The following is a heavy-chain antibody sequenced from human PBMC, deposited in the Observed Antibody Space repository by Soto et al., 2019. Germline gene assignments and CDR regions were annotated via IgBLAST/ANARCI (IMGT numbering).Heavy chain of an antibody. V-gene: IGHV1-24*01. D-gene: IGHD2-15*01. CDR2: FDPEDGET. J-gene: IGHJ6*04. Sequence: ASVKVSCKASGYTLTGFSMHWVRQAPGKGLEWMGGFDPEDGETIYAQKLQGRVTMTEDTSTDTAYMELSSLRSEDTAVYYCATGYCSGGSCPVSMDVWGKGTTVTSPQ. CDR3: ATGYCSGGSCPVSMDV. CDR1: GYTLTGFS.